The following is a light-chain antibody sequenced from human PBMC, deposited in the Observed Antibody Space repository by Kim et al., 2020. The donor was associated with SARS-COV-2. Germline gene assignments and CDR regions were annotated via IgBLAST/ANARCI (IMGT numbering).Light chain of an antibody. V-gene: IGLV3-21*04. CDR1: HIGSKS. J-gene: IGLJ2*01. Sequence: APRRRGWITCGGDHIGSKSVKWYQRKPGQAPVLVIYNDSDRPSGIPERFSGSNFGDTATLTISRVAAGDEADYYCQVWDSDSDHWVFGGGTQLTVL. CDR3: QVWDSDSDHWV. CDR2: NDS.